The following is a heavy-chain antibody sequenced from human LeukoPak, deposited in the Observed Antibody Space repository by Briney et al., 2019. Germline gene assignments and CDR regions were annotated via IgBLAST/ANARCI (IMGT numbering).Heavy chain of an antibody. Sequence: GGSLRLSCAASGFTFSTYAMSWVRQAPGKGLEWVSVISGSGGSTYYADSVKGRFTISRDNSKTTLYLQMNSLRAEDTAVYYCAKDLSGSYYTKVAGAFDYWGQGTLVTVSS. J-gene: IGHJ4*02. CDR2: ISGSGGST. D-gene: IGHD1-26*01. V-gene: IGHV3-23*01. CDR1: GFTFSTYA. CDR3: AKDLSGSYYTKVAGAFDY.